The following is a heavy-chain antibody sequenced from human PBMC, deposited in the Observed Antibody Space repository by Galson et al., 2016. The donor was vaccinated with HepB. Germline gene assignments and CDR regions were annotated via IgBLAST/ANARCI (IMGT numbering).Heavy chain of an antibody. Sequence: SLRLSCAASGFTLSSYGMNWVRQAPGKGLEWVSSISSSSSYIAYAASVRGRFTISRDNARRSLYLQMNSLRAEDTAVYYCARGDSNYGIIFASWGQGTLVTVSS. CDR1: GFTLSSYG. J-gene: IGHJ4*02. D-gene: IGHD4-11*01. CDR2: ISSSSSYI. CDR3: ARGDSNYGIIFAS. V-gene: IGHV3-21*01.